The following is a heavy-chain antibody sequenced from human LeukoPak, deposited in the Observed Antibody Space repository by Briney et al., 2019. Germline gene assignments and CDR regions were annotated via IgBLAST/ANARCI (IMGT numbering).Heavy chain of an antibody. CDR3: ARGRGTENYTQHSFDI. CDR1: GFTFSGFS. J-gene: IGHJ3*02. D-gene: IGHD1-7*01. CDR2: IKSTSSII. V-gene: IGHV3-48*04. Sequence: GSLRLSCVASGFTFSGFSMNWVRQAPGTGLKWVSYIKSTSSIIYYADSVKGRFTISRDNAKNSLYLQMNSLRVEDTAVYYCARGRGTENYTQHSFDIWGQGTVVTVSS.